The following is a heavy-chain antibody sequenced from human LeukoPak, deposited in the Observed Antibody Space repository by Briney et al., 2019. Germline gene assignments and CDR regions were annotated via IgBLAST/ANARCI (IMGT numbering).Heavy chain of an antibody. D-gene: IGHD1-26*01. CDR1: GYSFTSYW. CDR3: ARRRLEATDAFDI. V-gene: IGHV5-51*01. Sequence: GESLKISCKGSGYSFTSYWIGWVRQMPGKGLEWMGIICPGDSDTRYSPSFQGQVTISADKSISTAYLQWSSLKASDTAMYYCARRRLEATDAFDIWGQGTMVTVST. CDR2: ICPGDSDT. J-gene: IGHJ3*02.